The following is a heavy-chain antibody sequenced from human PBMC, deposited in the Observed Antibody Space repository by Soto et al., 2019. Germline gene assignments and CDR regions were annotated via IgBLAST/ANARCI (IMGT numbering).Heavy chain of an antibody. D-gene: IGHD4-17*01. J-gene: IGHJ4*02. CDR2: INPSGGST. V-gene: IGHV1-46*01. CDR1: GYTFTSYY. CDR3: ARVPTTLTTAYYFDY. Sequence: ASVKVSCKASGYTFTSYYMHWVRQAPGQGLEWMGIINPSGGSTSYAQKFQGRVTMTRDTSTSTVYMELSSLRSEDTAVYYCARVPTTLTTAYYFDYWGQGTLVTVSS.